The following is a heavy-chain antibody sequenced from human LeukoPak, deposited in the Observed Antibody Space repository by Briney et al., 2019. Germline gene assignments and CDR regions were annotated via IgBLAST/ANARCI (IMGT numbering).Heavy chain of an antibody. D-gene: IGHD4-17*01. V-gene: IGHV4-31*03. CDR1: GGSFSSGGYY. CDR3: ARDRGYGDYADYFDY. Sequence: SQTLSPTCTVSGGSFSSGGYYWSWIRQHPGKGLEWIGYIYYSGSTYYNPSLKSRVTISVDTSKNQFSLKLSSVTAADTAVYYCARDRGYGDYADYFDYWGQGTLVTVSS. J-gene: IGHJ4*02. CDR2: IYYSGST.